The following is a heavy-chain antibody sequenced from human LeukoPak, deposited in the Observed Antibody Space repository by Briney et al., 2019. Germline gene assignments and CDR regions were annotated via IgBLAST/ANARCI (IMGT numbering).Heavy chain of an antibody. CDR3: AIGFYGFSY. V-gene: IGHV3-74*01. CDR1: GLTFSRYW. J-gene: IGHJ4*02. CDR2: IYSDGSST. D-gene: IGHD3-3*01. Sequence: GGSLRLSCAASGLTFSRYWMHWVRQAPGKGLVWVSRIYSDGSSTSYADSVKGRVIISRDSAKSTVYLQVNSLRVEDTAVYYCAIGFYGFSYWGQGTLVTVPS.